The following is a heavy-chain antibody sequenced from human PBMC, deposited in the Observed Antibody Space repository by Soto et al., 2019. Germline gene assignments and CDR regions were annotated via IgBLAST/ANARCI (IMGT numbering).Heavy chain of an antibody. CDR2: ISAYNRHT. CDR3: ARVIAAAADFDY. J-gene: IGHJ4*02. Sequence: QVQLVQSGAEVKKPGASVKVSCKASGYTFTSYGLSWVRQAPGHGLEWMGWISAYNRHTNFAQKLHGSATITTATSTRTAYMELRSLRSDDTAVYYCARVIAAAADFDYWGQGTLVTVSS. V-gene: IGHV1-18*01. CDR1: GYTFTSYG. D-gene: IGHD6-13*01.